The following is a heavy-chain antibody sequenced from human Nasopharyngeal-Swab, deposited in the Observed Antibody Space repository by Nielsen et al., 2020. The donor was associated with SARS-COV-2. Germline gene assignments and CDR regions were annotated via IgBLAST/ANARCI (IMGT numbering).Heavy chain of an antibody. CDR3: ARVGGGAPFDH. J-gene: IGHJ4*02. Sequence: ASVKVSCKASEYSFTGYYMYWVRQAPGQRLEWMGWINGNTGDTKYAQKFQGRVTLTRDTSISTAYMELTSLRFDDTAVYYCARVGGGAPFDHWGQGTLVTVSS. CDR1: EYSFTGYY. D-gene: IGHD1-26*01. CDR2: INGNTGDT. V-gene: IGHV1-2*02.